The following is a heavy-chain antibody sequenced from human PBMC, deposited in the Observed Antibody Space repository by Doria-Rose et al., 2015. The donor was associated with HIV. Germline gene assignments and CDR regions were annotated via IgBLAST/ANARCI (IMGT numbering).Heavy chain of an antibody. D-gene: IGHD3-10*01. CDR1: GFTFSSHR. J-gene: IGHJ4*02. CDR3: ATGVTLDY. Sequence: VQLVGSGGGLVRPGGSLRLSCATSGFTFSSHRINWVRQAPGKGLEWVSSISSTSAYINYADSVRGRFTISRDNARNSLYLQVDSLRAEDTAIYYCATGVTLDYWGQGTLVTVSS. V-gene: IGHV3-21*01. CDR2: ISSTSAYI.